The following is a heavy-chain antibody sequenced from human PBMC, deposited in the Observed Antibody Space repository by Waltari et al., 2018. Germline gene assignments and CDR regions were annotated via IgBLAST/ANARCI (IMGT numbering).Heavy chain of an antibody. Sequence: QVQLVQSGAEVKKPGSSVKVSCKASGGTFSSSAIRWVRQAPGQGREWMGGIIPIFGTANYAQKFQGRVTITADESTSTAYMELSSLRSEDTAVYYCARDRGVTARPHRGWFDPWGQGTLVTVSS. V-gene: IGHV1-69*01. CDR2: IIPIFGTA. CDR3: ARDRGVTARPHRGWFDP. J-gene: IGHJ5*02. D-gene: IGHD6-6*01. CDR1: GGTFSSSA.